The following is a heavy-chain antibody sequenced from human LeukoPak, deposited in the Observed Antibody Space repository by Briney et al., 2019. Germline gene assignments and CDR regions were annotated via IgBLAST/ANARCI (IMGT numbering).Heavy chain of an antibody. CDR1: GYTFTSYA. V-gene: IGHV7-4-1*02. J-gene: IGHJ4*02. Sequence: ASVKVSCKASGYTFTSYAMNWVRQAPGQGLEWMGWINTNTGNPTYAQGFTGRFVFSLDTSVSTAYLQISSLKAEDTAVYYCARDPRPYSSGWYGEFDYWGQGTLVTASS. CDR2: INTNTGNP. CDR3: ARDPRPYSSGWYGEFDY. D-gene: IGHD6-19*01.